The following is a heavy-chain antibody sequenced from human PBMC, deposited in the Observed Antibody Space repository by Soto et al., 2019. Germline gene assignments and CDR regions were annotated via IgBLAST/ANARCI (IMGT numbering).Heavy chain of an antibody. CDR2: ISYDGSNK. CDR3: ARGSSPHHYYYYGMDV. D-gene: IGHD6-6*01. CDR1: GFTFSSYA. Sequence: HPGGSLRLSCAASGFTFSSYAMHWVRQAPGKGLEWVAVISYDGSNKYYADSVKGRFTISRDNSKNTLYLQMNSLRAEDTAVYYCARGSSPHHYYYYGMDVWGQGTTVTVSS. J-gene: IGHJ6*02. V-gene: IGHV3-30-3*01.